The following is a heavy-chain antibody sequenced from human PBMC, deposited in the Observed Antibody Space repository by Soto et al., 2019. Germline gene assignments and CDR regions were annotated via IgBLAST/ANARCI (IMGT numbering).Heavy chain of an antibody. CDR2: VSWNSGAK. D-gene: IGHD2-21*02. J-gene: IGHJ4*02. Sequence: GGSLRLSCVASGFSFDDFVMNWVWQRPGKGLEWVSSVSWNSGAKLYADSVKGRFAISRDSAKKSVYLQMNSLRPDDTAFYYCAKGVATAVPALDYWGQGTLVTVSS. CDR3: AKGVATAVPALDY. CDR1: GFSFDDFV. V-gene: IGHV3-9*01.